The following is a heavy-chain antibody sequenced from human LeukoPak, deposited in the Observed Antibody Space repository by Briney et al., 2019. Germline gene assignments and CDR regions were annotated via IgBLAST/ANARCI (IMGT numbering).Heavy chain of an antibody. CDR1: GLTASNNY. D-gene: IGHD3-10*01. CDR3: AKTIKYYYGSGSSYFDY. J-gene: IGHJ4*02. Sequence: AGGSLRLSCAASGLTASNNYMSWVRQPPGKGLEWVSVVYSGGSTYYADSVKGRFTISRDNSKNTLYLQMNSLRAEDTAVYYCAKTIKYYYGSGSSYFDYWGQGTLVTVSS. CDR2: VYSGGST. V-gene: IGHV3-53*01.